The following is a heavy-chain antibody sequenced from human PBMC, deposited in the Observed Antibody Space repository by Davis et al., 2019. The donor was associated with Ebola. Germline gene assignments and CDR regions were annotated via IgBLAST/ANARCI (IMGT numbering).Heavy chain of an antibody. Sequence: ASVQVSCKASGYTFTSYGISWVRQAPGQGLELMGWISAYNGNTGYAQKFQGRVTMTRNTSISTAYMEVSSLRSEDTAVYYCARAPTWSQINYYCFDYWGQGTLVTISS. D-gene: IGHD3-10*01. CDR2: ISAYNGNT. J-gene: IGHJ4*02. V-gene: IGHV1-8*02. CDR1: GYTFTSYG. CDR3: ARAPTWSQINYYCFDY.